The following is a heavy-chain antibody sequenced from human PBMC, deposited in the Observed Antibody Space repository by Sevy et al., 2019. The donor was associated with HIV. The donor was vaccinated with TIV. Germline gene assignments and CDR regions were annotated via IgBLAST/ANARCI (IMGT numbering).Heavy chain of an antibody. D-gene: IGHD5-18*01. CDR2: LKSDVYGGTV. CDR3: TRATAAQSIFDY. J-gene: IGHJ4*02. V-gene: IGHV3-49*04. CDR1: GFTFGDYC. Sequence: GGSLRLSCTASGFTFGDYCMSWVRQAPGKGLEWVAFLKSDVYGGTVDHAASVRGRFVISRDDSKTIAYLQMNDLKTEDTGAYYCTRATAAQSIFDYWGQGALVTVSS.